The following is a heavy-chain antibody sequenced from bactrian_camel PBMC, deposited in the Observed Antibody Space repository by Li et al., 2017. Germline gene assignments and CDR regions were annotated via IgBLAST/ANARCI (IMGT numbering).Heavy chain of an antibody. CDR2: TRYDGLA. V-gene: IGHV3S53*01. Sequence: HVQLVESGGGSVQAGGSLSLSCVASGNRNRRNCMGWFRQSPGKEREGVAVTRYDGLAIYSDSAKARFTISKDNANNVLYLQMIDLKPEDTAMYYCAADPTLRPATWALQDRGYQYWGQGTQVTVS. CDR1: GNRNRRNC. D-gene: IGHD3*01. CDR3: AADPTLRPATWALQDRGYQY. J-gene: IGHJ4*01.